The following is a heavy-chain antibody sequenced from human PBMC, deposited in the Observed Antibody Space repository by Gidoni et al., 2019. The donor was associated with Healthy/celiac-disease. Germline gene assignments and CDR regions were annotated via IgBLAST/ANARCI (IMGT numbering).Heavy chain of an antibody. J-gene: IGHJ4*02. CDR2: INHSGST. Sequence: QVQLQQWGAGLLQPSETLSLTCAVYGGSFSGYYWSWIRQPPGKGLEWIGEINHSGSTNYNPSLKSRVTISVDTSKNQFSLKLSSVTAADTAVYYCARVDTAMVPVWYFDYWGQGTLVTVSS. V-gene: IGHV4-34*01. D-gene: IGHD5-18*01. CDR3: ARVDTAMVPVWYFDY. CDR1: GGSFSGYY.